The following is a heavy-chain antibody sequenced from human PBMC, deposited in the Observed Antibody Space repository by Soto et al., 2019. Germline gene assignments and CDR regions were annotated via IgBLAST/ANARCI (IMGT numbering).Heavy chain of an antibody. D-gene: IGHD6-19*01. CDR3: ARSLGWYEIDY. V-gene: IGHV4-4*02. CDR1: GVSIESNYY. J-gene: IGHJ4*02. CDR2: MSHIGSF. Sequence: QVLLQEPGPGLVQPSGTLSLFCVVSGVSIESNYYWGWVRQSPGKGLVWLGDMSHIGSFNYNPSLKSRLTISMDKSLNQFSLKLNSVTAADTAFYSCARSLGWYEIDYGGQGTLLIVYS.